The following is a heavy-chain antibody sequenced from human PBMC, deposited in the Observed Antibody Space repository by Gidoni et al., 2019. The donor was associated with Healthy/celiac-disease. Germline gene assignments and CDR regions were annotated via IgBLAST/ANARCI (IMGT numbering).Heavy chain of an antibody. CDR1: GGSISSGDYY. CDR2: IYYSGST. CDR3: ARVLGGYCSGGSCYLDY. V-gene: IGHV4-30-4*01. J-gene: IGHJ4*02. D-gene: IGHD2-15*01. Sequence: QVQLQESGPGLVKPSQTLSLTCTVSGGSISSGDYYWSWIRQPPGKGLEWIGYIYYSGSTYYNPSLKSRVTISVDTSKNQFSLKLSSVTAADTAVYYCARVLGGYCSGGSCYLDYWGQGTLVTVSS.